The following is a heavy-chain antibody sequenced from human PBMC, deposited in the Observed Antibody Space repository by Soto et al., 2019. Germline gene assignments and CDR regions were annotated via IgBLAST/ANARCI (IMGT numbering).Heavy chain of an antibody. CDR2: INHSGST. CDR3: AIGPYDYVWGSYRYGGNTVANYFDY. V-gene: IGHV4-34*01. J-gene: IGHJ4*02. CDR1: GGSFSGYY. D-gene: IGHD3-16*02. Sequence: TSETLSLTCAVYGGSFSGYYWSWIRQPPGKGLEWIGEINHSGSTNYNPSLKSRVTISVDTSKNQFTLKLSSVSAAYTAVYYCAIGPYDYVWGSYRYGGNTVANYFDYWGQGTQVAVSS.